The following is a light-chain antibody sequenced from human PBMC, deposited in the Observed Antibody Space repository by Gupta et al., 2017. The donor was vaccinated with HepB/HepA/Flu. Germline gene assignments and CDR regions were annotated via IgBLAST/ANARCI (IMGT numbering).Light chain of an antibody. CDR2: KNN. CDR3: SAGDSSLSAQV. CDR1: SNDVGNQG. V-gene: IGLV10-54*04. Sequence: QAGLTQPPSVSQGLRQTATLTCTGNSNDVGNQGAAWLQQHQGPPPKLLSYKNNNRPAGISERFSASRSGNTASLTITGLQPEDEADYYCSAGDSSLSAQVFGGGTKLTVL. J-gene: IGLJ2*01.